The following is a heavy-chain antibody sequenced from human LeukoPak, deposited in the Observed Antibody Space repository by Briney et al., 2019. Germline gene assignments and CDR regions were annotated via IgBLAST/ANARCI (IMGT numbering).Heavy chain of an antibody. CDR3: AKVVTAMVPYYYGMDV. CDR2: ISGSGGST. J-gene: IGHJ6*02. V-gene: IGHV3-23*01. Sequence: GGSLRLSCAASGFTFSSYAMSWVRQAPGKGLEWVSAISGSGGSTYYADSVKGRFTISRDNSKNTLYLQMNSLRAEDTAVYYCAKVVTAMVPYYYGMDVWGQGTTVTVSS. D-gene: IGHD5-18*01. CDR1: GFTFSSYA.